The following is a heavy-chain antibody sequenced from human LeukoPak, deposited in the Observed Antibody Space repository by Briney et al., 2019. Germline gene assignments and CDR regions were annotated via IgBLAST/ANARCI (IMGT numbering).Heavy chain of an antibody. J-gene: IGHJ4*02. D-gene: IGHD3-10*01. V-gene: IGHV4-4*07. Sequence: SETLSLTCTVSGGSLSSYYWSWIRQPAGKGLEWIGRIYTSGSTNYNPSLKSRVTMSEDTSKNQFSLNLSSVTAADTAVYYCARGLLGDYFGSGSYYVFDYWGQGTLVTVSS. CDR3: ARGLLGDYFGSGSYYVFDY. CDR2: IYTSGST. CDR1: GGSLSSYY.